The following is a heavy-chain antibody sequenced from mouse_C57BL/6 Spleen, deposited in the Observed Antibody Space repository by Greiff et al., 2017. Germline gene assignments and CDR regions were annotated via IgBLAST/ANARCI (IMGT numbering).Heavy chain of an antibody. D-gene: IGHD4-1*01. V-gene: IGHV7-3*01. Sequence: EVKLVESGGGLVQPGGSLSLSCAASGFTFTAYYMSWVRQPPGKALEWLGFIRNKANGYTTEYSASVKGRFTISRDNSQSILYLQMNALRAEDSATYYCARYCGTGYLDYWGQGTTPTAPS. J-gene: IGHJ2*01. CDR2: IRNKANGYTT. CDR1: GFTFTAYY. CDR3: ARYCGTGYLDY.